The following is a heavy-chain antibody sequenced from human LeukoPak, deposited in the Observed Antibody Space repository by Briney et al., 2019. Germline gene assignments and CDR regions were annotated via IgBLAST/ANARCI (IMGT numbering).Heavy chain of an antibody. CDR1: GFSFIGYE. Sequence: GGSLRLSCAASGFSFIGYEMNWVRQAPGKGPEWVSCISTSDSTIYYADSVKGRFTISRDNARNSLYLQMNSLRAEDTAVYYCARGLYHPWGQGTLVTVSS. J-gene: IGHJ5*02. CDR3: ARGLYHP. D-gene: IGHD2-8*01. CDR2: ISTSDSTI. V-gene: IGHV3-48*03.